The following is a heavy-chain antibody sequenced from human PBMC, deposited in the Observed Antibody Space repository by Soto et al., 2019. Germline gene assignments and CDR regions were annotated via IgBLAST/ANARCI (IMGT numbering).Heavy chain of an antibody. D-gene: IGHD1-26*01. J-gene: IGHJ6*02. CDR3: ARDLGATHYYYGMDV. CDR1: GFTFSSYA. V-gene: IGHV3-30-3*01. CDR2: ISYDGSNK. Sequence: HPGGSLRLSCAASGFTFSSYAMHWVRQAPGKGLEWVAVISYDGSNKYYADSVKGRFTISRDNSKNTLYLQMNSLRAEDTAVYYCARDLGATHYYYGMDVWGQGTTVTVSS.